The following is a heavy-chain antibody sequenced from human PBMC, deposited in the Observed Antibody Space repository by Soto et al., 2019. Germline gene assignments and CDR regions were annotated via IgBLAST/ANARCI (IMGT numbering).Heavy chain of an antibody. CDR2: ISSGAITI. Sequence: GGSLRLSCAASGFTFSDYYMNWIRQAPGKGLEWVSYISSGAITIYYADSVKGRFTISRDNAKNSLYLQMNSLRAEDTAVYYCAGQYSSSSVEFWGQGTLVTISS. D-gene: IGHD6-6*01. CDR3: AGQYSSSSVEF. V-gene: IGHV3-11*01. J-gene: IGHJ4*02. CDR1: GFTFSDYY.